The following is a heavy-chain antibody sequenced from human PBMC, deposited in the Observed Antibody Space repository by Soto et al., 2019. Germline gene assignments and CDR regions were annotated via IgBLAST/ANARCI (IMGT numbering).Heavy chain of an antibody. J-gene: IGHJ6*02. CDR3: AXSRNSSSWHHYYYGMDV. D-gene: IGHD6-13*01. CDR2: INPNSGGT. CDR1: GYTFTGYY. Sequence: ASVKVSCKASGYTFTGYYMHWVRQAPGQGLEWMGWINPNSGGTNYAQKFQGRVTMTRDTSISTAYMELSRLRSDDTAVYYCAXSRNSSSWHHYYYGMDVWGQGTTVTVSS. V-gene: IGHV1-2*02.